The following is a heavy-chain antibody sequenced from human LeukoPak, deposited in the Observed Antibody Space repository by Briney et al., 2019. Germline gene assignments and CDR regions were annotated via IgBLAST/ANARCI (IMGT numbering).Heavy chain of an antibody. CDR3: ARADAITMIYY. CDR2: IYYSGST. Sequence: SETLSLTCTVSGGSISSGGYYWSWIRQHPGKGLEWIGYIYYSGSTYYNPSLKSRVTISVGTSKNQFSLKLSSVTAADTAVYYCARADAITMIYYWGQGTLVTVSS. CDR1: GGSISSGGYY. J-gene: IGHJ4*02. D-gene: IGHD3-22*01. V-gene: IGHV4-31*03.